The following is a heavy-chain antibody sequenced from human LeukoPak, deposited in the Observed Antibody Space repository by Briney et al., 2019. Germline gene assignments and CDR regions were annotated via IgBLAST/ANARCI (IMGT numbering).Heavy chain of an antibody. Sequence: GGSLRLSCAASGFTFSSYWMHWVRQAPGKGLVWVSRINSDGSSTSYADSVKGRFTISRDNSKNTLYLQMNSLRAEDTAVYYCAKDLLEALQAFDIWGQGTMVTVSS. V-gene: IGHV3-74*01. CDR3: AKDLLEALQAFDI. CDR2: INSDGSST. CDR1: GFTFSSYW. D-gene: IGHD5-24*01. J-gene: IGHJ3*02.